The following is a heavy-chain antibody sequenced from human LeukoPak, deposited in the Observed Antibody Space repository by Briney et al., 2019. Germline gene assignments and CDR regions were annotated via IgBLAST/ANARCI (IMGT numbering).Heavy chain of an antibody. CDR2: IYYSGST. Sequence: SETLSLTCTVSGGSISSYYWSWIRQPPRKGLEWIGYIYYSGSTNYNPSLKSRVTISVDTSKNQFSLKLSSVTAADTAVYYCARVLGSVNGFDYWGQGTLVTVSS. V-gene: IGHV4-59*01. J-gene: IGHJ4*02. CDR3: ARVLGSVNGFDY. D-gene: IGHD7-27*01. CDR1: GGSISSYY.